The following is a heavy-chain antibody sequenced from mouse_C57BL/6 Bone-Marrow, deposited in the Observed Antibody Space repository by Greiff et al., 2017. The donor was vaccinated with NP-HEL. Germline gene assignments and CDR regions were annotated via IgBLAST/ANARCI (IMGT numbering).Heavy chain of an antibody. CDR1: GFSFNTYA. D-gene: IGHD1-1*01. Sequence: EVKLMESGGGLVQPKGSLKLSCAASGFSFNTYAMNWVRQAPGKGLEWVARIRSKSNNYATYYADSVKDRFTISRDDSESMLYLQMNNLKTEDTAMYYCVRQGVTTVVEDAMDYWGQGTSVTVSS. J-gene: IGHJ4*01. CDR2: IRSKSNNYAT. CDR3: VRQGVTTVVEDAMDY. V-gene: IGHV10-1*01.